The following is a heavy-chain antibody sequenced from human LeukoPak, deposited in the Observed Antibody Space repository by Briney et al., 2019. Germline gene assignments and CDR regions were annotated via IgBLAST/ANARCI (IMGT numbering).Heavy chain of an antibody. J-gene: IGHJ5*02. V-gene: IGHV4-39*07. CDR2: MHYTGST. D-gene: IGHD3-3*01. CDR1: GASINSASYY. Sequence: SETLSLTCTVSGASINSASYYWAWIRQPPGKGLEWIASMHYTGSTYLNPSLKSRVTISVDTSKNQFSLNLNSVTAADTAVYYCARDPRQGGDFWSATNWFDPWGQGTLVTVSS. CDR3: ARDPRQGGDFWSATNWFDP.